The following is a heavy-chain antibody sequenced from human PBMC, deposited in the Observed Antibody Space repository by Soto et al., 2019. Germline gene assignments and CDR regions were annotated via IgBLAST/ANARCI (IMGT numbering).Heavy chain of an antibody. J-gene: IGHJ6*02. CDR1: GFSFSSYG. Sequence: QVELVESGGGVVQPGRSLRLSCAASGFSFSSYGMHWVRQAPGKGLEWVAVISYDGSNKYYADSVKGRFTISRDNSKNTVYLQRNRLRAEDTAVYYCGKALWAVTSYYYGMDVWGQGTTVTVSS. V-gene: IGHV3-30*18. CDR2: ISYDGSNK. CDR3: GKALWAVTSYYYGMDV. D-gene: IGHD4-17*01.